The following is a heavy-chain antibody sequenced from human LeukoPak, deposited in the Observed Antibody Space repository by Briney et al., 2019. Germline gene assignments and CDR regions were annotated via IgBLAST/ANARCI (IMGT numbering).Heavy chain of an antibody. V-gene: IGHV1-8*01. D-gene: IGHD7-27*01. Sequence: ASVKVSCKASGYTFTTHDINWVRQATGQGLEWLGWMSPNSGDTGYAQKFQGRVTMTSDSSTSTAYMELSSLRSEDTAIYYCVRTPPNWGFDYWGQGTLVTVSS. J-gene: IGHJ4*02. CDR1: GYTFTTHD. CDR3: VRTPPNWGFDY. CDR2: MSPNSGDT.